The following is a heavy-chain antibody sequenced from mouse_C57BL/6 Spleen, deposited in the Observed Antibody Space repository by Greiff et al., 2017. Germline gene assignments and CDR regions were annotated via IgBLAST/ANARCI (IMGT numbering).Heavy chain of an antibody. CDR2: IDPEDGET. J-gene: IGHJ4*01. D-gene: IGHD2-2*01. V-gene: IGHV14-2*01. CDR3: ARAGGYDRAVDY. Sequence: EVQLQQSGAELVKPGASVTLSCTASGFNIKDSYMHWVKQRTEQGLEWIGRIDPEDGETKYAPKFQGKDTITADTSSNTAYLQLSSLTSEDTAVYYCARAGGYDRAVDYWGQGTSVTVSA. CDR1: GFNIKDSY.